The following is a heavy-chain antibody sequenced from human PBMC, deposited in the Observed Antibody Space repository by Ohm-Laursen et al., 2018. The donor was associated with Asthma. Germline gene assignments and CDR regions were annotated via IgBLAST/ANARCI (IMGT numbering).Heavy chain of an antibody. CDR3: STGGWYFDY. D-gene: IGHD6-19*01. J-gene: IGHJ4*02. CDR1: GFTFSNAW. CDR2: IKSKVDGGTI. Sequence: SLRLSCAASGFTFSNAWMNWVRQAPGKGLEWVGRIKSKVDGGTIDYAAPVKGRFTVSRDDSKNTFYLQMNSLKIEDTAVYFCSTGGWYFDYWGQGTLVTVSS. V-gene: IGHV3-15*01.